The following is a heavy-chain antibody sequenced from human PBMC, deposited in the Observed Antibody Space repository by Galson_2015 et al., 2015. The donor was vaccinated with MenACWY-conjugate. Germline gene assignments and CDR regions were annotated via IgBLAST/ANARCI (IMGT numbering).Heavy chain of an antibody. CDR3: RRRLQWQAFFQN. CDR2: VHYSGSS. V-gene: IGHV4-39*02. J-gene: IGHJ1*01. Sequence: SETLSLTCIVSSGSISGTDSYWGWIRQPPGKGLEWIGSVHYSGSSYYNPSLQSRVTMSVDSSSHRLSLRLNSVTAADTAVYYCRRRLQWQAFFQNWGQGTLVTVSS. D-gene: IGHD6-19*01. CDR1: SGSISGTDSY.